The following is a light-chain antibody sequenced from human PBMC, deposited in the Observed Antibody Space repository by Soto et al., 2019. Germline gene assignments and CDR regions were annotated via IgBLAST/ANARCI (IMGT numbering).Light chain of an antibody. J-gene: IGLJ1*01. CDR3: NSYTSCSTYV. CDR1: SSDVGGYNY. CDR2: DVR. Sequence: QSALTQPASVSGSPGQSITISFTGTSSDVGGYNYVSWFQQHPGKAPKLMIYDVRNRPSGISNRFSGSKSGNTASLTISGRQAEDEADYYCNSYTSCSTYVFGPGTKLTVL. V-gene: IGLV2-14*01.